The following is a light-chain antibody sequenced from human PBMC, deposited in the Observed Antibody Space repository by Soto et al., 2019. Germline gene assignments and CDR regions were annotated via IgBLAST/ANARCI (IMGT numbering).Light chain of an antibody. CDR3: QHSYSTPRT. Sequence: DIQMTQSPSSLSASVGDRVTITCRASQSISSYLNWYQQKPGKAPKLLIYAASSLQSVVPSRFSGSGSGTDFTLTISSLQPEDFATYYCQHSYSTPRTFGHWTKLEIK. V-gene: IGKV1-39*01. J-gene: IGKJ2*01. CDR1: QSISSY. CDR2: AAS.